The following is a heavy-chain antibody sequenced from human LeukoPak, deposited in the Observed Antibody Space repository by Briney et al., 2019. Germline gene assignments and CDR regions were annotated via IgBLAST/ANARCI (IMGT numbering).Heavy chain of an antibody. CDR1: GFTFSSYD. J-gene: IGHJ6*02. Sequence: PGGSLRLSCAASGFTFSSYDMRWVRHATGKGLEWVSAIGTAGDTYYPGSVKGRFTISRENTKNSLYLQMNSLRAGDTAVYYCARDRRSTYYYYGMDVWGQGTTVTVSS. V-gene: IGHV3-13*01. CDR2: IGTAGDT. CDR3: ARDRRSTYYYYGMDV.